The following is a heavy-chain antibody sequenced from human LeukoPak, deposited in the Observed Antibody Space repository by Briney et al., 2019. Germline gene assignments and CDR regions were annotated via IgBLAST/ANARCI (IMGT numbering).Heavy chain of an antibody. CDR3: ARGPQRVWACDI. CDR1: GFTVSSTY. J-gene: IGHJ3*02. V-gene: IGHV3-53*01. CDR2: IYSGGST. D-gene: IGHD5/OR15-5a*01. Sequence: GGSLRLSCAASGFTVSSTYIGWVRPAPGKGLEWVSFIYSGGSTYNADSVKGRFTISRDSSKNTLYLQMNSLRAEDTAVYYCARGPQRVWACDIWGEGKMVTVSS.